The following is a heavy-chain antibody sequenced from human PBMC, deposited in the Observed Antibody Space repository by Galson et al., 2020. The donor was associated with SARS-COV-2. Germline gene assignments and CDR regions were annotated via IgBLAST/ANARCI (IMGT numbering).Heavy chain of an antibody. J-gene: IGHJ4*02. V-gene: IGHV3-30-3*01. CDR2: ISYDGSNK. CDR3: ARVGSGSYLGPFDY. CDR1: GFTFSSYA. Sequence: LSLTCAASGFTFSSYAMHWVRQAPGKGLEWVAVISYDGSNKYYADSVKGRFTISRDNSKNTLYLQMNSLRAEDTAVYYCARVGSGSYLGPFDYWGQGTLVTVSS. D-gene: IGHD3-10*01.